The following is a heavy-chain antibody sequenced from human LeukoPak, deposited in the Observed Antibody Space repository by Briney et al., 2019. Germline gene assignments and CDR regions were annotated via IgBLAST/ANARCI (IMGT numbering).Heavy chain of an antibody. CDR2: INHSGST. V-gene: IGHV4-34*01. CDR3: AVGTGTYGSGSYGPVAGSWFDP. D-gene: IGHD3-10*01. J-gene: IGHJ5*02. CDR1: GGSFSGYY. Sequence: PSETLSLTCAVYGGSFSGYYWSWIRQPPGKGLEWIGEINHSGSTNYNPSLKSRVTISVDTSKNQFSLKLSSVTAADTAVYYCAVGTGTYGSGSYGPVAGSWFDPWGQGTLVTVSS.